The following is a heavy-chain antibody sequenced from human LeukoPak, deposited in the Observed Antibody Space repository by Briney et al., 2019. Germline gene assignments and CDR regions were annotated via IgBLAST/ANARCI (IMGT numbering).Heavy chain of an antibody. CDR2: ISNSGST. Sequence: PSETLSLTCIVSGGSISSYFWSWIRQPPGKGLEWIGYISNSGSTNYNPSLKSRVTISVDTSKNQFSLKLSSVTAADTAVYYCARGGGTTYFDYWGQGTLVTVSS. CDR1: GGSISSYF. D-gene: IGHD1-1*01. J-gene: IGHJ4*02. V-gene: IGHV4-59*01. CDR3: ARGGGTTYFDY.